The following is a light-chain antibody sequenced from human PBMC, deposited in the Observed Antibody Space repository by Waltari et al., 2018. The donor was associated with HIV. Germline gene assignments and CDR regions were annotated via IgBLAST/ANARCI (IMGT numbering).Light chain of an antibody. J-gene: IGKJ4*01. CDR3: QQYNNWPPLT. CDR1: QSVSSN. Sequence: EIVMTQSPVTLSVSPGERATLSCRASQSVSSNLAWYQQKPGQAPRLLIYGASTRATGIPARFSGSGSGTEFTLTISSLQSEDSAVYYCQQYNNWPPLTFGGGTKVEIK. V-gene: IGKV3-15*01. CDR2: GAS.